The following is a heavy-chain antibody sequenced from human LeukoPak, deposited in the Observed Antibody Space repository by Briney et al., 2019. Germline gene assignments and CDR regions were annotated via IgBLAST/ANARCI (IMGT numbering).Heavy chain of an antibody. Sequence: PGGSLRLSCAASGFTFSSYWMSWVRQAPGKGLEWVANIKQDGSEKYYVDSVKGRFTISRDNAKNSLYLQMNSLRAEDTAVYYCARAGGWAGYHRGDYYFDYWGQGTLVTVSS. V-gene: IGHV3-7*01. CDR1: GFTFSSYW. D-gene: IGHD5-12*01. CDR2: IKQDGSEK. J-gene: IGHJ4*02. CDR3: ARAGGWAGYHRGDYYFDY.